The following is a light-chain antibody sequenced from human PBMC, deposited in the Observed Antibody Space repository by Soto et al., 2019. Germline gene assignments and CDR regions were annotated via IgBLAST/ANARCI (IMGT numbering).Light chain of an antibody. CDR1: SSDVGSYKN. Sequence: SVLTAPRAVSGSPRRPVPLSCTGTSSDVGSYKNVAWYQDHTGKAPKLIIYDVSERPSGVPDRFSGSKSGNTASLSISGLQAEDEANYYCCAYADTFYVFGTWTKVTVL. CDR3: CAYADTFYV. J-gene: IGLJ1*01. V-gene: IGLV2-11*01. CDR2: DVS.